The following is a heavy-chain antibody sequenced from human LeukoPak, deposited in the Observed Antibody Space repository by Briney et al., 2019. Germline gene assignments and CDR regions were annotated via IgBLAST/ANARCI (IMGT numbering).Heavy chain of an antibody. V-gene: IGHV4-59*01. CDR2: IYYSGST. J-gene: IGHJ3*02. CDR3: ARVAVAGIHAFDI. CDR1: GCTISSYY. D-gene: IGHD6-19*01. Sequence: SETLSLTCTASGCTISSYYLSWIRQPPGKGLEWIWYIYYSGSTNYNPCLKSRVTISVDTSKNQFSLKLSSVTAADTAVYYCARVAVAGIHAFDIWGQGTMVTVSS.